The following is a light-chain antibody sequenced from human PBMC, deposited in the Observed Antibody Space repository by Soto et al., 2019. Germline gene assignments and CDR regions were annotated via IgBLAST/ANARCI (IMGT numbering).Light chain of an antibody. CDR3: AAWDGSLNGVL. CDR1: SSNIGSNT. Sequence: QSVLTQPPSASGTPGQRVTISCSGSSSNIGSNTVNWYHQLPGTAPKLLIYNNKQRPSGVPDRVSGSTSGTSASLAISGLQSEDEADYYCAAWDGSLNGVLCVGGTKLTVL. J-gene: IGLJ2*01. CDR2: NNK. V-gene: IGLV1-44*01.